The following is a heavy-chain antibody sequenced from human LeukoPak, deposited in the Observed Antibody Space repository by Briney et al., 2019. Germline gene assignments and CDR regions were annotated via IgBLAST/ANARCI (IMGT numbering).Heavy chain of an antibody. D-gene: IGHD3-3*01. CDR3: AGPSYDFWSGYFDY. CDR1: GGTFSSYA. CDR2: IIPIFGTA. V-gene: IGHV1-69*05. J-gene: IGHJ4*02. Sequence: GSSVKVSCKASGGTFSSYAISWVRQAPGQGLEWMGGIIPIFGTANYAQKFQGRVTITTDESTSTAYTELSSLRSEDTAVYYCAGPSYDFWSGYFDYWGQGTLVTVSS.